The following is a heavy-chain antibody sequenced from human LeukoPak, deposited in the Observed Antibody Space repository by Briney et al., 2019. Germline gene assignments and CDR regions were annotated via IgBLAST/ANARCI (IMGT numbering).Heavy chain of an antibody. D-gene: IGHD3-22*01. CDR1: GVSYRGYY. J-gene: IGHJ4*02. CDR3: ARRDYYDSSGPHFDYYFDY. CDR2: INHSGST. Sequence: PSETLSLTCAVYGVSYRGYYWSWIRQPPGKGLGWIGEINHSGSTNYNPSLKSRVTISVDTSKNQFSLKLSSVTAADTAVYYCARRDYYDSSGPHFDYYFDYWGQGTLVTVSS. V-gene: IGHV4-34*01.